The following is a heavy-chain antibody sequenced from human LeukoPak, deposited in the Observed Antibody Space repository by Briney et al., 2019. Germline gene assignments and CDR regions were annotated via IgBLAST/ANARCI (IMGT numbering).Heavy chain of an antibody. D-gene: IGHD2-8*01. CDR3: AKVLGDDTNGYYLES. CDR2: IATHTGNP. V-gene: IGHV7-4-1*01. J-gene: IGHJ4*02. CDR1: GYTFTRYS. Sequence: ASVKVSCKASGYTFTRYSLDWVRQAPGQGLEWMGWIATHTGNPTYAQGFTGRFVFSVDTSASTAYLQIFSLKAGDTAVYYCAKVLGDDTNGYYLESWGQGTLVTVSS.